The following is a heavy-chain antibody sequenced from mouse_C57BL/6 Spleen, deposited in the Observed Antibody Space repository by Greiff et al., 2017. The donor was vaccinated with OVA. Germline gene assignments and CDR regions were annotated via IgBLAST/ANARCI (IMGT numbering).Heavy chain of an antibody. J-gene: IGHJ2*01. CDR2: IDPRSGNT. CDR3: ARSGGYDCFDY. V-gene: IGHV1-81*01. CDR1: GYTFTSYG. Sequence: LQESGAGLAGPGASLRRSGRASGYTFTSYGISWVKQRPGQGLEWIGEIDPRSGNTYYNDKFKGKATLTADKSSSTAYMELRSLTSEDSAVYFCARSGGYDCFDYWGQGTTLTVSS. D-gene: IGHD2-2*01.